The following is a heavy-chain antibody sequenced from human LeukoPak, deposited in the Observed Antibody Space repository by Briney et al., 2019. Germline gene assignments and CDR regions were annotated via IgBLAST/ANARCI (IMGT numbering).Heavy chain of an antibody. Sequence: GGSLRLSCAASGFTFSDYYMSWIRQAPGKGLEWVSYISSSSSYTNYADSVKGRFTISRDNAKNSLCLQMNSLRAEDTAVYYCARIYGSGSYHPFDPWGQGTLVTVSS. CDR3: ARIYGSGSYHPFDP. J-gene: IGHJ5*02. CDR1: GFTFSDYY. D-gene: IGHD3-10*01. V-gene: IGHV3-11*06. CDR2: ISSSSSYT.